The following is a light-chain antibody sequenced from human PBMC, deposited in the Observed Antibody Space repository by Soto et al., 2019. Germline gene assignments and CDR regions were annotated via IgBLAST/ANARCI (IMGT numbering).Light chain of an antibody. J-gene: IGKJ1*01. CDR3: KQYYKTPPT. CDR1: QSVLSSSNNKNY. Sequence: DIVMTQSPDSLAVSLGERATINCKSSQSVLSSSNNKNYLAWYQQKPGQPPKLLIYWASTRESGVPDRFSGSGSGTDFTLTISSLQAEDVEVYYCKQYYKTPPTFGQGTKVDIK. V-gene: IGKV4-1*01. CDR2: WAS.